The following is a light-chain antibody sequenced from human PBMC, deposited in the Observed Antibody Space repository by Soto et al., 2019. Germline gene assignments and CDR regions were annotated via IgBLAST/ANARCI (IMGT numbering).Light chain of an antibody. V-gene: IGKV1-5*03. CDR2: KAS. J-gene: IGKJ4*01. CDR3: QHYDSYALT. CDR1: QSISSW. Sequence: DIQMTQSPSTLSASVGDRVTITCRASQSISSWLAWYQQKPGKAPKLLIYKASTLESGVPSRFSGSGSGTEFTLTISSLQPDDSATYYCQHYDSYALTFGGGPKVEMK.